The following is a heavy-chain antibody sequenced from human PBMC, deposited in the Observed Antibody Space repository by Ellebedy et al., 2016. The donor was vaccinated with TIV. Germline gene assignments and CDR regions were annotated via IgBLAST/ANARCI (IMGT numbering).Heavy chain of an antibody. CDR1: GYTFTSYG. CDR2: ISAYNGNT. V-gene: IGHV1-18*01. CDR3: ARDYTSSWRYYYYGMDV. Sequence: AASVKVSCKASGYTFTSYGISWVRQAPGQGLEWMGWISAYNGNTNYAQKPQGRVTMTTDTSTSTAYMELRSLRSDDTAVYYCARDYTSSWRYYYYGMDVWGQGTTVTVSS. J-gene: IGHJ6*02. D-gene: IGHD6-13*01.